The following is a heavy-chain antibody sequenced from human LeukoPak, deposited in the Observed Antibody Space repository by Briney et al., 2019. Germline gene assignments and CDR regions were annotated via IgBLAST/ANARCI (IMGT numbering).Heavy chain of an antibody. J-gene: IGHJ6*03. CDR1: GFTFSSYG. CDR3: ARAGDVVVGPYYYMDV. V-gene: IGHV3-33*01. CDR2: IWYDGSNK. Sequence: GGSLRLSCAASGFTFSSYGMHWVRQAPGEGLEWVAVIWYDGSNKYYADSVKGRFTISRDNSKNTLYLQMNSLRAEDTAVYYCARAGDVVVGPYYYMDVWGKGTTVTVSS. D-gene: IGHD2-2*01.